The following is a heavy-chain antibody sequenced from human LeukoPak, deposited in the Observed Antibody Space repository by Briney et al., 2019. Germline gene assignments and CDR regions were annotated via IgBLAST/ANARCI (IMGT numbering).Heavy chain of an antibody. J-gene: IGHJ4*02. CDR1: GFTFSNYA. CDR3: AKVGRYSSGYYHEDY. Sequence: GGSLRLSCAASGFTFSNYAMNWVRQAPGKGLEWVSGLSDDGFKTYYADSVKGRFTISRDNSKNTLYPQMNSLRAEDTAVYYCAKVGRYSSGYYHEDYWGQGTLVTVSS. V-gene: IGHV3-23*01. D-gene: IGHD3-22*01. CDR2: LSDDGFKT.